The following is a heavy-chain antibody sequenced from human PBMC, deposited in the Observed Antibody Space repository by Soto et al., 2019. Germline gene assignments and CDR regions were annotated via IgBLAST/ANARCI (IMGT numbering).Heavy chain of an antibody. CDR3: ARDPAPSGWYDY. J-gene: IGHJ4*02. CDR1: GFTLSSYW. D-gene: IGHD6-19*01. Sequence: GGSLRLSCAASGFTLSSYWMHWVRQVPGKGLVWVSRINSDGSSTSYADSVKGRFTISRDSAKNTLYLQMNSLRAEDTAVYYCARDPAPSGWYDYWGQGTLVTVS. V-gene: IGHV3-74*01. CDR2: INSDGSST.